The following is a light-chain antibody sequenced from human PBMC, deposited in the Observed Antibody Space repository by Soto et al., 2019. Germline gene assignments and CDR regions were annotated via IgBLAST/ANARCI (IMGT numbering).Light chain of an antibody. CDR2: EAS. CDR1: TIDVGSYSL. Sequence: QSVLTQPASVSGSPGQSITVSCTGTTIDVGSYSLVSWYQHHPGKAPQLMIYEASKRPSGVSNRFSGSKSGNTASLTISGLQAEDEADYYCYSYGGSYYVFGTGTKGTVL. J-gene: IGLJ1*01. V-gene: IGLV2-23*01. CDR3: YSYGGSYYV.